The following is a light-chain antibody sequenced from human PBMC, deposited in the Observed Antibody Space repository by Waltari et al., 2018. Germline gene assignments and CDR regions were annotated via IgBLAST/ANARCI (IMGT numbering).Light chain of an antibody. CDR1: QSVSRN. CDR3: QQYNSWPYT. V-gene: IGKV3-15*01. J-gene: IGKJ2*01. CDR2: GAS. Sequence: EIVMAQSPGTLSVSPGERVTLYCRASQSVSRNLAWYQQRPGQAPRLLVYGASTRATGVPASFSGSGSGTDFTLTISSLQSEDFAIYFCQQYNSWPYTFGQGTKLEMK.